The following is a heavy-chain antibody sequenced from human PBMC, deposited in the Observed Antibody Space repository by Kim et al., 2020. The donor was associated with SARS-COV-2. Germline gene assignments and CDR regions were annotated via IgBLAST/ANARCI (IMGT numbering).Heavy chain of an antibody. CDR1: GYTFTSYD. Sequence: ASVKVSCKASGYTFTSYDINWVRQATGQGLEWMGWMNPNSGNTGYAQKFQGRVTMTRNTSISTAYMELSSLRSEDTAVYYCAGRYCSSTSCQREKRYQAGFYCCGIDVWGQGTTVTVSS. V-gene: IGHV1-8*01. CDR3: AGRYCSSTSCQREKRYQAGFYCCGIDV. J-gene: IGHJ6*02. D-gene: IGHD2-2*01. CDR2: MNPNSGNT.